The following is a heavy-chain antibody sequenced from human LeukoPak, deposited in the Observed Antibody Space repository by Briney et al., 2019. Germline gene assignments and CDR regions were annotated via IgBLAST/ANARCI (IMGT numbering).Heavy chain of an antibody. CDR1: GYTFTGYY. CDR2: INPNSGGT. D-gene: IGHD3-10*01. CDR3: ASGDRVTMLRGGNIGYFDY. V-gene: IGHV1-2*02. Sequence: ASVKVSCKASGYTFTGYYMHWVRQAPGQGLEWMGWINPNSGGTDYAQKFQGRVTMTRDTSISTAYMELSRLRSDDTAVYYCASGDRVTMLRGGNIGYFDYWGQGTLVTVSS. J-gene: IGHJ4*02.